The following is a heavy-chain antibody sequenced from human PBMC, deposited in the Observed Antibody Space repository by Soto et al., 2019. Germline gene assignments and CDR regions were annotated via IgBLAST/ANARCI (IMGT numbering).Heavy chain of an antibody. J-gene: IGHJ4*02. CDR3: AREGPPEDY. V-gene: IGHV1-18*01. CDR2: ISTDNGNT. Sequence: ASVKVSCKASGYTFTSSGISWVRQAPGQGLEWMGWISTDNGNTNYAQHLQGRVSLTTDTSTSTAYMDLRSLRSDDTAVYYCAREGPPEDYWGQGTLVTVSS. CDR1: GYTFTSSG.